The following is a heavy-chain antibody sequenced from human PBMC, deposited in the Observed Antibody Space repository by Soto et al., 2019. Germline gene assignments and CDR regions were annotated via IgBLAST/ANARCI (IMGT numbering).Heavy chain of an antibody. Sequence: EVQLVESGGGLVQPGGSLRLSCAVSGFTFSGSAIHWVRQASGKGLEWLGLIRSKANNYATAYGASVKGRFTISRDDSKNTAYLQMNSLKTEDTAIYYCSRQMFSPDNHWGQGTLVTVSS. D-gene: IGHD3-10*02. V-gene: IGHV3-73*01. J-gene: IGHJ5*02. CDR3: SRQMFSPDNH. CDR1: GFTFSGSA. CDR2: IRSKANNYAT.